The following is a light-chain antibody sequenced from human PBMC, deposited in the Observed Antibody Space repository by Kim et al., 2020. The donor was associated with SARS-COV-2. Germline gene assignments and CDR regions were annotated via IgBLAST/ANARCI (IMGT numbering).Light chain of an antibody. CDR3: NSRDSSGNHSWV. Sequence: SSELTQDPAVSVALGQTVRITCQGDSLRSYYASWYQQKPGQAPVLVIYGKNNRPSGIPDRFSGSSSGNTASLTITGAKAEDEADYYCNSRDSSGNHSWVF. CDR2: GKN. J-gene: IGLJ3*02. CDR1: SLRSYY. V-gene: IGLV3-19*01.